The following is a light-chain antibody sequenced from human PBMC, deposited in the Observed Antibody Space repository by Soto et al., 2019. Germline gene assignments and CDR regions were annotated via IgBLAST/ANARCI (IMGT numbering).Light chain of an antibody. CDR2: DVS. CDR3: QQYENSVMYT. CDR1: QSVRSSS. J-gene: IGKJ2*01. Sequence: EIVLPQFPGTLPLPPGERATLSCRASQSVRSSSFAWYQQKPGQAPRLLIYDVSVRATGIPDRFSGSGSGTDFTLTINRLEPEDFAVYYCQQYENSVMYTFGQGTKLEIK. V-gene: IGKV3-20*01.